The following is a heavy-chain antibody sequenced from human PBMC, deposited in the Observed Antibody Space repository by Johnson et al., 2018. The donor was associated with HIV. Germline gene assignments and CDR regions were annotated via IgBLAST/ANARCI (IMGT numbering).Heavy chain of an antibody. CDR2: ISYDGSNK. Sequence: QVQLVESGGGVVQPGRSLRLSCAVSGFTFSSYGMHWVRRAPGKGLEWVEVISYDGSNKYYADSVKGRFTISRDNSKNTLYLQMNSLRAEDTAVYYCAKSGFSGSYQGAYDIWGQGTMVTVSS. CDR1: GFTFSSYG. CDR3: AKSGFSGSYQGAYDI. V-gene: IGHV3-30*18. D-gene: IGHD1-26*01. J-gene: IGHJ3*02.